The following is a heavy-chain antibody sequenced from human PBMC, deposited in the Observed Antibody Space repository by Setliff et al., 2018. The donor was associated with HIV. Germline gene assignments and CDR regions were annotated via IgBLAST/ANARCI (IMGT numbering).Heavy chain of an antibody. CDR1: GFTLDNYA. Sequence: SLKISCAASGFTLDNYAMSWVRQRPGEGLEWVASITWNRGTIAYADSVKGRFAISRDDAKNSLHLQMNSLRPDDTAFYYCAKGSRSYKAPLDYWGQGILVTVSS. J-gene: IGHJ4*02. D-gene: IGHD1-1*01. CDR2: ITWNRGTI. V-gene: IGHV3-9*01. CDR3: AKGSRSYKAPLDY.